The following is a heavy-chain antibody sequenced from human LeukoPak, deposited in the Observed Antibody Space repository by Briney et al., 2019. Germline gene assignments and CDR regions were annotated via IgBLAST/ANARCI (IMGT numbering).Heavy chain of an antibody. CDR3: ARHAPHLGWFDP. V-gene: IGHV4-39*01. D-gene: IGHD3-16*01. Sequence: SETLSLTCTVSGGSISSSSYYWGWIRQPPGKGLEWIGSIYYSGSTYYNPSLKSRVTISVDTSKNQFSLKLSSVTAADTAVYYCARHAPHLGWFDPWGQGTLVTVSS. CDR2: IYYSGST. J-gene: IGHJ5*02. CDR1: GGSISSSSYY.